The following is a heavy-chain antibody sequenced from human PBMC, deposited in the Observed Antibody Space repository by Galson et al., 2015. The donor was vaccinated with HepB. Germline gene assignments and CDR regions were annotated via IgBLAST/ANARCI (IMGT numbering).Heavy chain of an antibody. CDR3: AKDPGYGDYVFNWFDP. CDR1: GFTFSSYA. Sequence: SLRLSCAASGFTFSSYAMSWVRQAPGKGLEWVSAISGSGGSTYYADSVKGRFTISRDNSKNTLYLQMNSLRAEDTAVYYCAKDPGYGDYVFNWFDPWGQGTLVTVSS. D-gene: IGHD4-17*01. V-gene: IGHV3-23*01. J-gene: IGHJ5*02. CDR2: ISGSGGST.